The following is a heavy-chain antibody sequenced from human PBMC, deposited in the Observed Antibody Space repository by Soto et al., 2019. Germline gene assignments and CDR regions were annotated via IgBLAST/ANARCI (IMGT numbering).Heavy chain of an antibody. J-gene: IGHJ5*02. D-gene: IGHD3-10*01. Sequence: SETLSLTCTVSGGSISSYYWSWIRQPPGKGLEWIGYIYYSGSTNYNPSLKSRVTISVDTSKNQFSLKLSSVTAADTAVYYCARSKVRGINWFDPWGQGTLVTVSS. V-gene: IGHV4-59*01. CDR3: ARSKVRGINWFDP. CDR1: GGSISSYY. CDR2: IYYSGST.